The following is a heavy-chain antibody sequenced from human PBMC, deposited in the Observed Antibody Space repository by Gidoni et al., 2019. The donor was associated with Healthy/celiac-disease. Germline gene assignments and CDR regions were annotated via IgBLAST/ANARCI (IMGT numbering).Heavy chain of an antibody. CDR3: ARSPGIAAGGDY. J-gene: IGHJ4*02. Sequence: QVQLVESGGGVVQPGRSLRLSCAASGFTFSSYAMHWVRQAPGKGLEWVAVISYDGSNKYYADSVKGRFNISRDNSKNTLYLQMNSLRAEDTAVYYCARSPGIAAGGDYWGQGTLVTVSS. CDR1: GFTFSSYA. CDR2: ISYDGSNK. V-gene: IGHV3-30-3*01. D-gene: IGHD6-25*01.